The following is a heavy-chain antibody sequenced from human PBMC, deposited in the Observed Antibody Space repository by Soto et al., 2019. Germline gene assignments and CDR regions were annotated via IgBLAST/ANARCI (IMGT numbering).Heavy chain of an antibody. D-gene: IGHD1-1*01. V-gene: IGHV4-30-2*01. J-gene: IGHJ5*02. CDR3: ARDQLEGNWFDP. CDR2: IYHSGST. Sequence: SETLSFTCAVSGGSISSGCYSWSWIRQPPGKGLEWIGYIYHSGSTLYNPSLKSRVTISVDKSKNQFSLKLSSVTAADTAVYYCARDQLEGNWFDPWGQGTLVTVSS. CDR1: GGSISSGCYS.